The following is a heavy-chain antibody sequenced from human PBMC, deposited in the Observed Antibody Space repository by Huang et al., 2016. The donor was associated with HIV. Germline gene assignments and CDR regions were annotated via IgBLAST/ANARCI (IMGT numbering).Heavy chain of an antibody. V-gene: IGHV1-18*04. CDR3: ARTKGEFDF. D-gene: IGHD3-16*01. Sequence: QIHLVQSGPEVKQPGASVKVSCKASGYKFHIYEITWVRQTPGQGVEWRGWNSGDNVRTRFAQKFQDRLTMTTDVSTSTAYLELRSLRLDDTAVYYCARTKGEFDFWGQGALVTVSS. CDR2: NSGDNVRT. J-gene: IGHJ4*02. CDR1: GYKFHIYE.